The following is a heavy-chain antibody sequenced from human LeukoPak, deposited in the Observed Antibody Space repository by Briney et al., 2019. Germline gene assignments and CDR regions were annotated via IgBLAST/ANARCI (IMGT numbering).Heavy chain of an antibody. V-gene: IGHV3-9*01. CDR2: ISWNSGSI. D-gene: IGHD5-24*01. CDR1: GFTFDDYA. J-gene: IGHJ4*02. CDR3: ARGPLARWLQLGGYYFDY. Sequence: PGGSLRLSCAASGFTFDDYAMHWVRQAPGKGLEWVSGISWNSGSIGYADSVKGRFTISRDNAKNSLYLQMNSLRAEDTALYYCARGPLARWLQLGGYYFDYWGQGTLVTVSS.